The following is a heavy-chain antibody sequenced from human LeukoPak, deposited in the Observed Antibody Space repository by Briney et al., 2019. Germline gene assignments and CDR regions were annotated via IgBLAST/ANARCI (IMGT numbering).Heavy chain of an antibody. Sequence: PGGSLRLSCAASGFTFSSYSMNWVRQAPGKGLEWVSSISSSSSYIYYADSVRGRFTISRDNAKNSLYLQMNSLRAEDTAVYYCARSHTAMVTYDYWGQGTLVTVSS. CDR1: GFTFSSYS. V-gene: IGHV3-21*01. CDR3: ARSHTAMVTYDY. J-gene: IGHJ4*02. CDR2: ISSSSSYI. D-gene: IGHD5-18*01.